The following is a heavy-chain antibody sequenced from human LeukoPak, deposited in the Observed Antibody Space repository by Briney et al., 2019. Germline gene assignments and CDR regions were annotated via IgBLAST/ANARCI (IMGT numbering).Heavy chain of an antibody. CDR1: GFTLSSYA. V-gene: IGHV3-23*01. Sequence: GGSLRLSCAASGFTLSSYAMSWVRQAPGKGLEWVSAISVSGNTYHADSVKGRFTISRDSSKNTLYLQMNRLRAEDTAVYYCAKYVFSYGSGSYLAHWGQGTLVTVSS. D-gene: IGHD3-10*01. CDR2: ISVSGNT. CDR3: AKYVFSYGSGSYLAH. J-gene: IGHJ4*02.